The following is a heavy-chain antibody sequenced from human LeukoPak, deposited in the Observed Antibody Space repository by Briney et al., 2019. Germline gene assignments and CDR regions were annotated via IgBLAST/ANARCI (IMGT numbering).Heavy chain of an antibody. V-gene: IGHV3-23*01. CDR2: ISGSGGST. D-gene: IGHD4-17*01. CDR1: GFTFSSYA. CDR3: AKEKVPVTIFDY. J-gene: IGHJ4*02. Sequence: GGSLRLSCAASGFTFSSYAMSRVRQAPGKGLEWVSAISGSGGSTYYADSVKGRFTISRNNSKNTLYLQMNSLRAEDTAVYYCAKEKVPVTIFDYWGQGTLVTVSS.